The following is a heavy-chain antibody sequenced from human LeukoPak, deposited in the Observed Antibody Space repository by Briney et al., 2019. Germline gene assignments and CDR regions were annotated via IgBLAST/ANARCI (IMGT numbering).Heavy chain of an antibody. D-gene: IGHD6-19*01. CDR1: GFTFSNYW. CDR3: ARPPYSGGWYLMF. Sequence: PGGSLRLSCAASGFTFSNYWMNWVRQPPGKGLEWVANVRQDGSETYYVDSVKGRFTISRDNTKNSLYLQMNSLRAEDTAVYYCARPPYSGGWYLMFWGQGTLVTVSS. CDR2: VRQDGSET. V-gene: IGHV3-7*01. J-gene: IGHJ4*02.